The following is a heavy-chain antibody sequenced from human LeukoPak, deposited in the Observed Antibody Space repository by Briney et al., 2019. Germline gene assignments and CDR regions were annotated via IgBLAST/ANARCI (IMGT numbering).Heavy chain of an antibody. J-gene: IGHJ4*02. Sequence: GGSLRLSCAVSGLTFSSYNMNWVRQAPGKGLEWVSYISNSGSMIYYADSVKGRFTLSRDNAKNSLYLQMNSLRAEDTAVYYCARGPDPRVWGQGTLVTVSS. CDR2: ISNSGSMI. CDR1: GLTFSSYN. V-gene: IGHV3-48*01. CDR3: ARGPDPRV.